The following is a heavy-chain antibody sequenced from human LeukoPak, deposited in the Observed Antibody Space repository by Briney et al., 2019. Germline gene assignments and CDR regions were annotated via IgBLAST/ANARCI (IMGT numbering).Heavy chain of an antibody. CDR1: GFTFSNYA. D-gene: IGHD1-26*01. CDR2: IGTAGDT. Sequence: GGSLRLSCAASGFTFSNYAMHWVRQATGKGLEWVSAIGTAGDTFYPGSVKGRFTISRENAKNSLYLQMNSLRAEDTAVYYCARQMTPHGNFDYWGQGTLVTISS. J-gene: IGHJ4*02. V-gene: IGHV3-13*01. CDR3: ARQMTPHGNFDY.